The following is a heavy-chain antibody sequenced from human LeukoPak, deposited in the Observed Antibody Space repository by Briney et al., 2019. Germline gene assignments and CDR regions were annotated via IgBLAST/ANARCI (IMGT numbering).Heavy chain of an antibody. CDR1: GGSFSGYY. CDR3: ARGGSRSSSFRAYYYYYMDV. J-gene: IGHJ6*03. V-gene: IGHV4-34*01. CDR2: INHSGST. Sequence: SETLSLTCAAYGGSFSGYYWSWIRQPPGKGLEWIGEINHSGSTNYNPSLKSRVTISVDTSKNQFSLKLSSVTAADTAVYYCARGGSRSSSFRAYYYYYMDVWGKGTTVTVSS. D-gene: IGHD6-6*01.